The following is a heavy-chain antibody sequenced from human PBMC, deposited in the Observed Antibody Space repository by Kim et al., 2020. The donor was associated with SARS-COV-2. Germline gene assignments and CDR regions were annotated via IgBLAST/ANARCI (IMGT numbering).Heavy chain of an antibody. V-gene: IGHV3-48*03. Sequence: SVKDRCTISRDNPKNSLYLQRNSLRGEDTAVYYCARNLAVAGRQVGAFDIWGQGTMVTVSS. CDR3: ARNLAVAGRQVGAFDI. J-gene: IGHJ3*02. D-gene: IGHD6-19*01.